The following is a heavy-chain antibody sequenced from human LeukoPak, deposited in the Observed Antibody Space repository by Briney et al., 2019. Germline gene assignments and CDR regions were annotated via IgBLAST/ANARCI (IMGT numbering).Heavy chain of an antibody. CDR3: ASFEIPDSGSYGDGDY. Sequence: PSETLSLTCAVYGGSFSGYYWSWIRQPPGKGLEWIGEINHSGSTNYNPSLKSRVTISVDMSKNQLYLKLSYVTAADTAVYYCASFEIPDSGSYGDGDYWGQGTLVTVSS. CDR2: INHSGST. CDR1: GGSFSGYY. J-gene: IGHJ4*02. D-gene: IGHD1-26*01. V-gene: IGHV4-34*01.